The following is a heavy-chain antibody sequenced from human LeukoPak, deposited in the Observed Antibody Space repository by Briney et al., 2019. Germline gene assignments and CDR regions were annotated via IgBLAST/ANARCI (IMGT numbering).Heavy chain of an antibody. V-gene: IGHV3-30*18. J-gene: IGHJ4*02. Sequence: GGSLRLSCAASGFTFSSYSMQGVRQTPGKGLEWVGIMSNSGENTFYGEAVKGRFTISRDNSQNTLYLQMNSLRPEDTAVYYCAKGGASVTRYVDYWGQGTLVTVSS. CDR2: MSNSGENT. D-gene: IGHD4-17*01. CDR1: GFTFSSYS. CDR3: AKGGASVTRYVDY.